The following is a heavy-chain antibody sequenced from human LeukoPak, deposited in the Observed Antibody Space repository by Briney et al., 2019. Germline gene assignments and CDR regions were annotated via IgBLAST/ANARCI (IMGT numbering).Heavy chain of an antibody. CDR2: IYYSGST. CDR1: GGSISSSSYY. Sequence: KSSETLSLTCTVSGGSISSSSYYWGWIRQPPGKWLEWIGSIYYSGSTYYNPSLKSRVTISVDTSKNQFSLKLSSVTAADTAVYYCARLAVDTEYFDYWGQGTLVTLSS. V-gene: IGHV4-39*01. CDR3: ARLAVDTEYFDY. J-gene: IGHJ4*02. D-gene: IGHD5-18*01.